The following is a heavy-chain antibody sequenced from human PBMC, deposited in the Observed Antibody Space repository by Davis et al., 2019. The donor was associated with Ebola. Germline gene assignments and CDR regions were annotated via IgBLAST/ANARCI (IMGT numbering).Heavy chain of an antibody. D-gene: IGHD6-19*01. Sequence: PSETLSLTCTVSGYSISSAYYWGWIRQPPGKGLEWIGSIYHSGSTYYNPSLKSRVTISVDTSKNQFSLKLSSVTAADTAVYYCARDPGIAVAGTVYYYYYYIDVWGKGTTVTVSS. CDR3: ARDPGIAVAGTVYYYYYYIDV. CDR2: IYHSGST. J-gene: IGHJ6*03. V-gene: IGHV4-38-2*02. CDR1: GYSISSAYY.